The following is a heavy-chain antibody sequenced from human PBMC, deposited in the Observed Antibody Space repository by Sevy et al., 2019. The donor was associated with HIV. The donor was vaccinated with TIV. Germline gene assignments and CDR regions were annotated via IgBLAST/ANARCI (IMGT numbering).Heavy chain of an antibody. V-gene: IGHV3-33*01. CDR3: ARDVDSNYDGIDA. CDR2: IWYDGSDT. J-gene: IGHJ6*02. CDR1: GFIFSNHG. Sequence: GGSLRLSCAASGFIFSNHGMHWVRQAPGKGLEWVARIWYDGSDTYYGESVKGRFTISRDNSKNTVDLQMNSLRVEDTAVYSCARDVDSNYDGIDAWGQGTTVTVSS. D-gene: IGHD4-4*01.